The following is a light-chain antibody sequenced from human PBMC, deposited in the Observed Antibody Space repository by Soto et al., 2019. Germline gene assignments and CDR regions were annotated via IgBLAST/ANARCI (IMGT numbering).Light chain of an antibody. J-gene: IGKJ4*01. CDR2: EAS. CDR3: QQRRDWPLT. V-gene: IGKV3-11*01. Sequence: EIVLTQSPATLSLSPGERATLSCRASQSVSSQLAWYQQKPGQAPRLLIYEASNRATGIPARFSGSGSGTDFTLTISSLQPEDFALYYCQQRRDWPLTFGGGTKVEIK. CDR1: QSVSSQ.